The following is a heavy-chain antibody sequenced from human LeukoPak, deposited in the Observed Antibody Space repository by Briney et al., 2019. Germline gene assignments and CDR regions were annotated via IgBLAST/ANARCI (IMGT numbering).Heavy chain of an antibody. Sequence: QAGGSLRLSCAASGFTFSSYAMHWVRQAPGKGLEWVAVISYDGSNKYYADSVKGRFTISRDNSKNTLYLQMNSLRAEDTAVYYCARDMYSSSGSPEYYFDYWGQGTLVTVSS. J-gene: IGHJ4*02. CDR3: ARDMYSSSGSPEYYFDY. CDR1: GFTFSSYA. D-gene: IGHD3-10*01. CDR2: ISYDGSNK. V-gene: IGHV3-30*04.